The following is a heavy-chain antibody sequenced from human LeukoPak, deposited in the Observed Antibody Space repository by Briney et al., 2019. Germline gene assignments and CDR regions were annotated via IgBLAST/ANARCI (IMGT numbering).Heavy chain of an antibody. CDR1: GGSISSGGYY. V-gene: IGHV4-31*03. D-gene: IGHD2-2*01. CDR2: IYYSGST. CDR3: ARGRYCSSTSCLYFDY. Sequence: PSQTLSLTCTVSGGSISSGGYYWSWIRQHPGTGLEWIGYIYYSGSTYYSPSLKSRVTISVDTSKNQFSLKLSSVTAADTAVYYCARGRYCSSTSCLYFDYWGQGTLVTVSS. J-gene: IGHJ4*02.